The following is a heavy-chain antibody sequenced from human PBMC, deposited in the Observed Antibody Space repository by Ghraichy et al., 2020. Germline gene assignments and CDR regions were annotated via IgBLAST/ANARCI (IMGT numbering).Heavy chain of an antibody. J-gene: IGHJ6*02. CDR1: GFTFSGYS. CDR2: ISGGSGSI. D-gene: IGHD1-14*01. V-gene: IGHV3-21*06. Sequence: GGSLRLACAASGFTFSGYSIYWVRQAPGKGLEWVSSISGGSGSIYYADSVKGRFTISRDNAKNSLYLQMNSLRAEDRAVYYCARPMGMVGTGMYYAMDAWGQGTTVTVSS. CDR3: ARPMGMVGTGMYYAMDA.